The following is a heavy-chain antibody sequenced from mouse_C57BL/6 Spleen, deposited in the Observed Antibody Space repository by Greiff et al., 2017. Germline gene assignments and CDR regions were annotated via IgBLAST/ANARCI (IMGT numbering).Heavy chain of an antibody. CDR2: ISGGGGNI. CDR1: GLTFSSYT. V-gene: IGHV5-9*01. CDR3: ARHVGADGCWCAY. D-gene: IGHD2-3*01. J-gene: IGHJ3*01. Sequence: EVKVEESGGGLVKPGGSLKLPCAASGLTFSSYTMSWVRQTPEKRLEWVATISGGGGNIYYPDSVKGRFTISRDNAKSTLYLQMSSLRSEDTALYYGARHVGADGCWCAYWGQGTMVTVSA.